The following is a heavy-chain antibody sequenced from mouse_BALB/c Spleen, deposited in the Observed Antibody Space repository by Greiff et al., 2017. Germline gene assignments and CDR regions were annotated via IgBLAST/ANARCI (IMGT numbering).Heavy chain of an antibody. CDR2: ISNGGGST. CDR1: GFTFSSYT. CDR3: ARNRYDAAMDY. J-gene: IGHJ4*01. V-gene: IGHV5-12-2*01. D-gene: IGHD2-14*01. Sequence: VESGGGLVQPGGSLKLSCAASGFTFSSYTMSWVRQTPEKRLEWVAYISNGGGSTYYPDTVKGRFTISRDNAKNTLYLQMSSLKSEDTAMYYCARNRYDAAMDYWGQGTSVTVSS.